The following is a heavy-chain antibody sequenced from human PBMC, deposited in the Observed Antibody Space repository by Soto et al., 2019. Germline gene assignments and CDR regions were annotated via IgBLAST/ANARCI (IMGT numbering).Heavy chain of an antibody. Sequence: QLQLQESGPGLVKPSETLSLTCTVSGGSISSSSYYWGWIRQPPGKGLEGIGSIYYSGSTYYNPSLKSRVILSVNTPHNQFPLRLTSVTSADTAVYYCARNRPLQLCSPGSFDYWGQGTLVTVSS. CDR3: ARNRPLQLCSPGSFDY. D-gene: IGHD5-18*01. CDR1: GGSISSSSYY. CDR2: IYYSGST. J-gene: IGHJ4*02. V-gene: IGHV4-39*01.